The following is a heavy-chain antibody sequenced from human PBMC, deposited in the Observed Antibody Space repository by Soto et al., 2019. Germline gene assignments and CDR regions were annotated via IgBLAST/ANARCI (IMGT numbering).Heavy chain of an antibody. D-gene: IGHD2-21*01. J-gene: IGHJ4*02. CDR1: GFSLSTPGMR. V-gene: IGHV2-70*04. CDR2: IDWDDDT. CDR3: ARAWIADSFDY. Sequence: SGPTLVNPTQTLTLTCTFSGFSLSTPGMRVSWIRQPPGKALEWLARIDWDDDTFYSPSLKTRLTIYKDTSKNQVALTMTNMDNTDTAIYYCARAWIADSFDYWGQGALVTVSS.